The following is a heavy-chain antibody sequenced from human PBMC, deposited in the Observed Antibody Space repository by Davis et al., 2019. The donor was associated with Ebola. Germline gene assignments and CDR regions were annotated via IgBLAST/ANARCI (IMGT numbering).Heavy chain of an antibody. J-gene: IGHJ6*02. CDR1: GGSISSSSYY. Sequence: SETLSLTCGFSGGSISSSSYYWGWIRQPPGKWLEWIGTISYSGSTYYNPSLNSRVTMSVDTSKNQFSLKLSSVTAADTAVYYCARVPRAYGSGSYYPYGMDVWGQGTTVTVSS. D-gene: IGHD3-10*01. V-gene: IGHV4-39*07. CDR2: ISYSGST. CDR3: ARVPRAYGSGSYYPYGMDV.